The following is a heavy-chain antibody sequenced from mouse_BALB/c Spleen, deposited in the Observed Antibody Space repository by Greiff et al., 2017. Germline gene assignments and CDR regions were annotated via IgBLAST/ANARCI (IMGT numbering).Heavy chain of an antibody. Sequence: VHVKQSGPELVKPGASVKIPCKASGYTFTDYNMDWVKQSHGKSLEWIGDINPNNGGTIYNQKFKGKATLTVDKSSSTAYMELRSLTSEDTAVYYCASGRRRAFAYWGQGTLVTVSA. CDR3: ASGRRRAFAY. D-gene: IGHD2-12*01. CDR1: GYTFTDYN. CDR2: INPNNGGT. J-gene: IGHJ3*01. V-gene: IGHV1-18*01.